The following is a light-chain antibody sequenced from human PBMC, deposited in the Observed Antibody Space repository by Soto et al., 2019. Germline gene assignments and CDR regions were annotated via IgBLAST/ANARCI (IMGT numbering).Light chain of an antibody. V-gene: IGKV3-20*01. J-gene: IGKJ4*01. CDR3: QQHDSSPLT. CDR1: QGVSRY. CDR2: AAS. Sequence: IVLTQSPGTLSLSPWERATLSFRASQGVSRYVAWYQQKPGQVPRLLIYAASRRATGTPDRFSGSGSGTDFTLTISRLEPEDFAVYHCQQHDSSPLTFGGGTKVDIK.